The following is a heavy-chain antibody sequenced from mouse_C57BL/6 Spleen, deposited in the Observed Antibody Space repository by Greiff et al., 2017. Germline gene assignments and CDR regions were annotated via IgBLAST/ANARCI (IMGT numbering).Heavy chain of an antibody. CDR3: ARLRRSMYAMDY. CDR2: IDPSDSST. V-gene: IGHV1-69*01. D-gene: IGHD2-10*02. Sequence: QVQLQQPGAELVMPGASVKLSCKASGYTFTSYWMHWVKQRPGQGLEWIGEIDPSDSSTNYNQKFKGKSTLTVDKSSSTAYMQLSSLTSEESAVYYCARLRRSMYAMDYWGQGTSVTVSS. J-gene: IGHJ4*01. CDR1: GYTFTSYW.